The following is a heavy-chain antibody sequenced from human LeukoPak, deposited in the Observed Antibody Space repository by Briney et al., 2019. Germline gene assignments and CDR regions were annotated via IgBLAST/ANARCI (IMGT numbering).Heavy chain of an antibody. V-gene: IGHV3-23*01. CDR1: GFTFNNYS. Sequence: PGGSLKLSCKASGFTFNNYSMNWVRQAPGQGLEWISSINRGSGSTYYAHYLKGRFTISRDNSKNTAYLQMDSLRAEDTAVYYCAKDRGGSSWYDYYFDYWGQGTLVTVSS. CDR3: AKDRGGSSWYDYYFDY. D-gene: IGHD6-13*01. CDR2: INRGSGST. J-gene: IGHJ4*02.